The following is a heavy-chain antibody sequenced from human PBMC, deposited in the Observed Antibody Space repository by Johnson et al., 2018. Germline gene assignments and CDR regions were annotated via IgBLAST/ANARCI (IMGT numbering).Heavy chain of an antibody. CDR2: INKDGKTT. CDR3: ARTSRGAFDI. J-gene: IGHJ3*02. D-gene: IGHD3-10*01. CDR1: GFTLSSYW. Sequence: VQLVESGGGLAQPGGSLRLSCAVSGFTLSSYWMHWVRQAPGKGLVWVSRINKDGKTTNYADSVKGRFTISRDNAKNTLYLQMNSLRAEDTAVYFCARTSRGAFDIWGQGTMVSVSS. V-gene: IGHV3-74*02.